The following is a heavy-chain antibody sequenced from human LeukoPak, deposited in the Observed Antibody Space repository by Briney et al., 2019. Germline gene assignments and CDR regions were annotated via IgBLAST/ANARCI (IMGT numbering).Heavy chain of an antibody. V-gene: IGHV4-4*02. CDR3: ARAASYDSSGYPGF. J-gene: IGHJ4*02. Sequence: SETLSLTCAVSGGSISSSNWWSWVRQPPGKGLEWIGEIYHSGSTNYNPSLKSRVTISVDKSKNQFSLKLSSVTAADTAVYYCARAASYDSSGYPGFWGQGTLVTVSS. CDR1: GGSISSSNW. CDR2: IYHSGST. D-gene: IGHD3-22*01.